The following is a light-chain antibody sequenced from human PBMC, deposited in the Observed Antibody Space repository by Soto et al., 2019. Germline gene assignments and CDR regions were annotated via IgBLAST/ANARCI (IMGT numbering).Light chain of an antibody. V-gene: IGKV3-15*01. CDR1: QTVYSN. J-gene: IGKJ4*01. Sequence: EVVLTQSPAALSVSPGEGATLSCRASQTVYSNFAWYQQTPGQAPRLLIYGASTRATGIPVRFSGSGSGTEFTLNISSLQSEDFVVYYCQQYNNWPLTFGGGTKVEIK. CDR2: GAS. CDR3: QQYNNWPLT.